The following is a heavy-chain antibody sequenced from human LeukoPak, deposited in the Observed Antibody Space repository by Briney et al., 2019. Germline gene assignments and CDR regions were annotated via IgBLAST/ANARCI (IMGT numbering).Heavy chain of an antibody. D-gene: IGHD4-17*01. CDR1: RGSISRGGYY. Sequence: SQTQSLPCTVSRGSISRGGYYWSWIRQHPGKGLEWVGYIYYSGSTYYNPSLKSRVTISVDTSKNQFSLKLSSVTAADTAVYYCARYHDMDYCDYLDYWGQGTLVTVSS. CDR3: ARYHDMDYCDYLDY. V-gene: IGHV4-31*03. CDR2: IYYSGST. J-gene: IGHJ4*02.